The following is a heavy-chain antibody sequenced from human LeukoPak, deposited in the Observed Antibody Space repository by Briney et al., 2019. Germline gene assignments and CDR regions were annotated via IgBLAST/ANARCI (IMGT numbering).Heavy chain of an antibody. Sequence: PSETLYLTCTVSGGSVSSGSYYWSWIRQPPGKGLEWIGYIYYSGSTNYNPSLKSRVTISVDTSKNQFSLKLSSVTAANTAVYYCARKPTTVTSWFDPWGQGTLVTVSS. CDR2: IYYSGST. J-gene: IGHJ5*02. D-gene: IGHD4-17*01. V-gene: IGHV4-61*01. CDR1: GGSVSSGSYY. CDR3: ARKPTTVTSWFDP.